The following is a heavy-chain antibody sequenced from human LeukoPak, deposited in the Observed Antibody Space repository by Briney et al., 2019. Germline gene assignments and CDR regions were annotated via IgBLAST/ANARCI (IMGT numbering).Heavy chain of an antibody. J-gene: IGHJ6*03. CDR2: ISSSSSYI. CDR1: GLTFSTYT. CDR3: ARGADYHILTGYMDV. Sequence: SGGSLRLSCAASGLTFSTYTMNWVRQAPGKGLEWVSSISSSSSYIYYAESVKGRFTIARANAKNSLYLQMNSLRAEDTAVYYCARGADYHILTGYMDVWGKGTTVTVSS. D-gene: IGHD3-9*01. V-gene: IGHV3-21*01.